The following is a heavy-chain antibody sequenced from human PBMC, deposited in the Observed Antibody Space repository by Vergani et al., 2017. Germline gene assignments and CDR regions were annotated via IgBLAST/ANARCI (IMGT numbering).Heavy chain of an antibody. J-gene: IGHJ4*02. CDR1: EYSFGNYW. Sequence: EVELVQSGSEMRKPGESLKISCQGSEYSFGNYWIGWVRQMPGEGLEWMGIMYPADSDTRYSPSFQGQVTISADKSISTAFLQWDSLKASDTAPYCCARHTTYTDSWGQGTLFTVSS. CDR3: ARHTTYTDS. D-gene: IGHD1-1*01. CDR2: MYPADSDT. V-gene: IGHV5-51*01.